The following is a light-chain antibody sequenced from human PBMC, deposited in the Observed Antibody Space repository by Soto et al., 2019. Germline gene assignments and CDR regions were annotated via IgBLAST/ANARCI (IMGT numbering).Light chain of an antibody. CDR2: TTS. CDR3: ATWDDGLNWV. CDR1: NSNIGRNH. J-gene: IGLJ3*02. Sequence: QSVLTQPPSESGNPGQRVIVSCSGSNSNIGRNHVYWYQQLPGTAPKLLIHTTSARPSGVPDRFSGSKSGTSASLTISGLRSDDEADYYCATWDDGLNWVFGGGTQLTVL. V-gene: IGLV1-47*01.